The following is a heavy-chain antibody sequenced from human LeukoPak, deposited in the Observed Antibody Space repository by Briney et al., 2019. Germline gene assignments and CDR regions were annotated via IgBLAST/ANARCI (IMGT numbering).Heavy chain of an antibody. Sequence: GGSLRLSCAASGFTFSSYSVNWVRQAPGKGLEWVSYISSSSSTIYYADSVKGRFTISRDNAKNSLYLQMNSLRAEDTAVYYCARFLRMVRGVLSGYGMDVWGQGTTVTVSS. V-gene: IGHV3-48*04. D-gene: IGHD3-10*01. J-gene: IGHJ6*02. CDR3: ARFLRMVRGVLSGYGMDV. CDR2: ISSSSSTI. CDR1: GFTFSSYS.